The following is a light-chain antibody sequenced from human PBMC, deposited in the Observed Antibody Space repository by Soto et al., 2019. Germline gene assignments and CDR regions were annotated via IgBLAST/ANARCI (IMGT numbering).Light chain of an antibody. V-gene: IGKV1-39*01. Sequence: DIQMTQSPSSLSVSVGDRVTITCRASQSISSYLNWYQQKPGKAPKLLIYAASSLQSGVPSRFSGSGSGTDFTLTISSLQPEDFATYYCQQSYSTLLTFGGGTKVDNK. J-gene: IGKJ4*01. CDR3: QQSYSTLLT. CDR1: QSISSY. CDR2: AAS.